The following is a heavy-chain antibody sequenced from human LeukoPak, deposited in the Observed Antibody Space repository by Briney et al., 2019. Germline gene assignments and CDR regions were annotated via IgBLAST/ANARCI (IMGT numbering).Heavy chain of an antibody. Sequence: HPGGSLRLSCAASGFTSSSYSMNWVRQAPGKGLEWVSYISSSSSTIYYADSVKGRFTISRDNAKNSLYLQMNSLRAEDTAVYYCASVPRYYYDSSGYYYFDYWGQGTLVTVSS. CDR1: GFTSSSYS. J-gene: IGHJ4*02. CDR3: ASVPRYYYDSSGYYYFDY. CDR2: ISSSSSTI. D-gene: IGHD3-22*01. V-gene: IGHV3-48*01.